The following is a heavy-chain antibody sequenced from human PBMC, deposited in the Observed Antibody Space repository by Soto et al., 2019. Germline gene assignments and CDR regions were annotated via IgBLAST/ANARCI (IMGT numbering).Heavy chain of an antibody. CDR1: GGSFSHYH. Sequence: QVQLQQWGAGLLKPSETLSLTCAVYGGSFSHYHWSWIRQPPGKGLEGIGEINHSGSTNYNPSLKSRVTISVQTSKKQFSLKLDSVTAADTAVYYCASKDMATMSGNSWGQGTLVTVSS. CDR2: INHSGST. D-gene: IGHD3-10*01. CDR3: ASKDMATMSGNS. J-gene: IGHJ4*02. V-gene: IGHV4-34*01.